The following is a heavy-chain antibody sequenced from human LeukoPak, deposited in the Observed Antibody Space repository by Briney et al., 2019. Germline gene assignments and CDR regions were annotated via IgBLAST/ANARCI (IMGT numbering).Heavy chain of an antibody. CDR1: GGTFSSYA. CDR2: IIPILGIA. CDR3: ASFPDQTTFFDY. D-gene: IGHD4-11*01. V-gene: IGHV1-69*04. J-gene: IGHJ4*02. Sequence: SVKVSCKASGGTFSSYAISWVRQAPGQGLEWMGRIIPILGIASYAQKFQGRVTITADKSTSTAYMELSSLRSEDTAVYYCASFPDQTTFFDYWGQGTLVTVSS.